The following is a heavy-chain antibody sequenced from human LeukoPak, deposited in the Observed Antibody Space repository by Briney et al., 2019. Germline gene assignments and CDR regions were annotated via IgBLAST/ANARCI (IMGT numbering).Heavy chain of an antibody. V-gene: IGHV3-30*03. Sequence: GGSLRLSCAASGFAFSTYVMHWVRQAPGKGLEWVAITSNDETKRFYADSVKGRFTISRDNSKNTLHLHINSLRVEDTAVYYCARGVVAVAAIDYWGQGILVTVSS. CDR1: GFAFSTYV. CDR3: ARGVVAVAAIDY. CDR2: TSNDETKR. D-gene: IGHD2-15*01. J-gene: IGHJ4*02.